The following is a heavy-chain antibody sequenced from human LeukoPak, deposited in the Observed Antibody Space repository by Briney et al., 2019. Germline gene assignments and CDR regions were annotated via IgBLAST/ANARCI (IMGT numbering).Heavy chain of an antibody. CDR1: GGSFSGYY. J-gene: IGHJ4*02. D-gene: IGHD3-10*01. CDR3: ARADYYYGSGSYYSRPYFDY. V-gene: IGHV4-34*01. Sequence: SETLSLTCAVYGGSFSGYYWSWIRQPPGNGLEWIGEINHSGSTNYNPPPKSRVTISVDTSKNQFSLKLSSVTAADTAVYYCARADYYYGSGSYYSRPYFDYWGQGTLVTVSS. CDR2: INHSGST.